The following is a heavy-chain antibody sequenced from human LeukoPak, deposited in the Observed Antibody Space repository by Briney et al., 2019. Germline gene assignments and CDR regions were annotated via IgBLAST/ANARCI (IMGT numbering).Heavy chain of an antibody. J-gene: IGHJ4*02. V-gene: IGHV4-59*02. CDR1: GGSVSSYH. CDR3: ASILYGANGFDY. D-gene: IGHD4/OR15-4a*01. Sequence: SETLSLTCAVSGGSVSSYHWTWVRQVPGKGLEWIGYINYSGSTICNPSLKTRVTISVDTSKNQLPLKSTSVTAADTAVYYCASILYGANGFDYWSQGTLVTVSS. CDR2: INYSGST.